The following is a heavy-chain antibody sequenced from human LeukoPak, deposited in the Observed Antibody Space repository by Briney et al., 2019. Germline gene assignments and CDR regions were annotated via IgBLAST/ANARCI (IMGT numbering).Heavy chain of an antibody. V-gene: IGHV4-59*01. CDR2: IYYSGST. Sequence: SETLSLTCTVSGGSISSYYWSWIRQPPGKGLEWIGYIYYSGSTNYNPSLKSRVTISVDTSKNQFSLKLSSATAADTAVYYCARCEGSGWYNFDYWGQGTLVTVSS. CDR1: GGSISSYY. J-gene: IGHJ4*02. D-gene: IGHD6-19*01. CDR3: ARCEGSGWYNFDY.